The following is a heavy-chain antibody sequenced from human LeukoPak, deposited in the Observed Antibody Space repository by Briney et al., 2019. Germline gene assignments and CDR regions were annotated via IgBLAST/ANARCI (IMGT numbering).Heavy chain of an antibody. CDR1: GFPFSSYG. D-gene: IGHD6-13*01. J-gene: IGHJ6*02. CDR3: AKDSSTSNYYYGLDI. CDR2: ISYDGANK. Sequence: SGGSLRLSCAASGFPFSSYGMHWVRQAPGKGLEWVSYISYDGANKYYADSVKGLFTISRDNSKNTLFLQMNSLRGDDTGMYFCAKDSSTSNYYYGLDIWGQGTTVTVSS. V-gene: IGHV3-30*02.